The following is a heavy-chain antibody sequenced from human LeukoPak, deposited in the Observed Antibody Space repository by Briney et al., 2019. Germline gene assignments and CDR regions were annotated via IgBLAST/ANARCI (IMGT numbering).Heavy chain of an antibody. CDR1: GYTFTSYG. Sequence: ASVKVSCKASGYTFTSYGISWVRQAPGQGLEWMGWISAYNGNTNYAQKLQGRVTMTTDTSTSTAYMELSSLRSEDTAVYYCARGLSGRWSFDYWGQGTLVTVSS. J-gene: IGHJ4*02. D-gene: IGHD4-23*01. V-gene: IGHV1-18*01. CDR2: ISAYNGNT. CDR3: ARGLSGRWSFDY.